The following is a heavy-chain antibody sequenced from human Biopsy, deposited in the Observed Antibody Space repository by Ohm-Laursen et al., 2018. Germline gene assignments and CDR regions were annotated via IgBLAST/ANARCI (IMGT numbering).Heavy chain of an antibody. V-gene: IGHV1-69*13. D-gene: IGHD2-2*01. CDR3: ARRYCSSTSCSPPFYSWFDP. Sequence: SVKVPCKASGGTFSSYAISWVRQAPGQGPEWMGGIIPIFETIDYAPKFQDRVTITADESTRTAYMELSSLKSEDTAVYYCARRYCSSTSCSPPFYSWFDPWGQGTLVTVSS. CDR1: GGTFSSYA. J-gene: IGHJ5*02. CDR2: IIPIFETI.